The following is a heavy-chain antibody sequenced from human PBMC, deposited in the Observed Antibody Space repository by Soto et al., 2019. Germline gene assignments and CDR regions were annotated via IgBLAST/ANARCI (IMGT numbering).Heavy chain of an antibody. Sequence: SETLSLTCTFSGCSISSSNYYWGWIRQPPGKGLEWIGSIFYSGSPYYNPSLKSRVTISVDTSKNQFSLKLSSVTAADTAVYYCARSYRSSWYWVFDYWGQGTLVTVS. CDR1: GCSISSSNYY. J-gene: IGHJ4*02. D-gene: IGHD6-13*01. CDR3: ARSYRSSWYWVFDY. V-gene: IGHV4-39*01. CDR2: IFYSGSP.